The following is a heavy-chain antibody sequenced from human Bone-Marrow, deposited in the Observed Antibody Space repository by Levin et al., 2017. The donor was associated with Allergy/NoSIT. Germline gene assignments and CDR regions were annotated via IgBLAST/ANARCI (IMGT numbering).Heavy chain of an antibody. D-gene: IGHD2-2*01. J-gene: IGHJ6*02. CDR2: ISYDGSNK. CDR1: GFTFSSYA. V-gene: IGHV3-30*04. Sequence: GESLKISCAASGFTFSSYAMHWVRQAPGKGLEWVAVISYDGSNKYYADSVKGRFTISRDNSKNTLYLQMNSLRAEDTAVYYCARDYRAPSDPHLSIYYYYGMDVWGQGTTVTVSS. CDR3: ARDYRAPSDPHLSIYYYYGMDV.